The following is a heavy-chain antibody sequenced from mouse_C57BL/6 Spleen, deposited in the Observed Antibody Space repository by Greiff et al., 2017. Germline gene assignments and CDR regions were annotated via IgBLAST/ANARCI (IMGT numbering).Heavy chain of an antibody. V-gene: IGHV14-4*01. CDR3: TKVAQCYYAMDD. Sequence: VQLKQPGAELVRPGASVKLSCTASGFNIKDDYMHWVKQRPEQGLEWIGWIDPENGDTEYAPKFQGKATLTAETSSNTAYMQLSSLTSEDTAVYYCTKVAQCYYAMDDWGQGTSVTVSS. J-gene: IGHJ4*01. CDR1: GFNIKDDY. CDR2: IDPENGDT. D-gene: IGHD1-1*02.